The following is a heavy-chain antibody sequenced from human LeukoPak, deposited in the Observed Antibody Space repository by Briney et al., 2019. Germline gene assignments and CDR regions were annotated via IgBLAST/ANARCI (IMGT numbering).Heavy chain of an antibody. D-gene: IGHD3-10*02. Sequence: GGSLRLSCAASGLTFSDYSMSWVRQAPGKGLEWVSYISRSSTTIYYADSVKGRFTISRDNAKNSLYLQMNSLRAEDTAVYYCAELGITMIGGVWGKGTTVTISS. CDR3: AELGITMIGGV. V-gene: IGHV3-48*01. CDR1: GLTFSDYS. J-gene: IGHJ6*04. CDR2: ISRSSTTI.